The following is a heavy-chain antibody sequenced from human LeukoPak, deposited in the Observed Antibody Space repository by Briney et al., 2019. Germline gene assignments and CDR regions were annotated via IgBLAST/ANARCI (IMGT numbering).Heavy chain of an antibody. Sequence: GGSLRLSCAASGFTFSSYWMHWVRQAPGKGLVWVSRINSDGSSTSYADSVKGRFTISRDNAKNTLYLQMNSLRAEGTAVYYCARGVGYCSSTSCYWWFDPWGQGTLVTVSS. V-gene: IGHV3-74*01. J-gene: IGHJ5*02. CDR3: ARGVGYCSSTSCYWWFDP. CDR1: GFTFSSYW. CDR2: INSDGSST. D-gene: IGHD2-2*01.